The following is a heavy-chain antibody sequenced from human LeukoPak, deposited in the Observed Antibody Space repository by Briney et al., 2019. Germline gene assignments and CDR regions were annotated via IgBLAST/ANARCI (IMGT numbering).Heavy chain of an antibody. J-gene: IGHJ4*02. CDR3: ASSVVPAAPNDYYFDY. CDR1: GGSISSGGYY. CDR2: IYYSGST. V-gene: IGHV4-39*01. Sequence: PSETLSLTCTVSGGSISSGGYYWSWIRQHPGKGLEWIGYIYYSGSTYYNPSLKSRVTISVDTSKNQFSLKLSSVTAADTAVYYCASSVVPAAPNDYYFDYWGQGTLVTVSS. D-gene: IGHD2-2*01.